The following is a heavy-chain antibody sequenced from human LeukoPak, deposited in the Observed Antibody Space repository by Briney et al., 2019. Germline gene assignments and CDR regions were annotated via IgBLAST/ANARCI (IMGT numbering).Heavy chain of an antibody. J-gene: IGHJ4*02. Sequence: SVEVSCKASGGTFSSYAISWVRQAPGQGLEWMGGIIPIFGTANYAQKFQGRVTITADESTSTAYMELSSLRSEDTAVYYCAREYSSGWHFDYWGQGTLVTVSS. CDR3: AREYSSGWHFDY. D-gene: IGHD6-19*01. CDR1: GGTFSSYA. CDR2: IIPIFGTA. V-gene: IGHV1-69*13.